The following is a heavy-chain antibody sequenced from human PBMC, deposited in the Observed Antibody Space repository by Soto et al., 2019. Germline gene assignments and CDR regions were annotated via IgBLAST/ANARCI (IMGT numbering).Heavy chain of an antibody. CDR1: GASIITDNYV. Sequence: PPETLSLTCTFSGASIITDNYVWVWIRQSPRRGLELIGSISYSGRTYDNPSLQSRVTISIDASKNQFSLKLTSVTTADTAVYYCARRRASDYGGNHHPYYFDRWGQGALVTVSS. V-gene: IGHV4-39*01. CDR3: ARRRASDYGGNHHPYYFDR. J-gene: IGHJ4*02. CDR2: ISYSGRT. D-gene: IGHD4-17*01.